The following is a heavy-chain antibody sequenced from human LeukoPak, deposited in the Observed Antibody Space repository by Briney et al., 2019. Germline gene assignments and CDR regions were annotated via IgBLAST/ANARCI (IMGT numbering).Heavy chain of an antibody. CDR3: AKYTSGTSYRGLDQ. J-gene: IGHJ4*01. CDR2: IIGGAANT. CDR1: GLTVSSYA. Sequence: TGESLRLSCGASGLTVSSYAMTWVRQAPGKGLEWVSTIIGGAANTYYADSVKGRFTISRDDSKNTVYLQMNSLRAEDTAVYSCAKYTSGTSYRGLDQWGHGTLVTVSS. V-gene: IGHV3-23*01. D-gene: IGHD3-10*01.